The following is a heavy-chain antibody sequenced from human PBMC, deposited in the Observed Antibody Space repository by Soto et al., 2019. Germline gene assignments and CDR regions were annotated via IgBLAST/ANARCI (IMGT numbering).Heavy chain of an antibody. CDR1: GFTFSSYW. J-gene: IGHJ6*02. CDR2: IKQDGSEK. D-gene: IGHD6-19*01. CDR3: ARDQGLAVAYNYYGMDV. V-gene: IGHV3-7*01. Sequence: PGGSLRLSCAASGFTFSSYWMSWVRQAPGEGLEWVANIKQDGSEKYYVDSVKGRFTISRDNAKNSLYLQMNSLRAEDTAVYYCARDQGLAVAYNYYGMDVWGQGTTVTVSS.